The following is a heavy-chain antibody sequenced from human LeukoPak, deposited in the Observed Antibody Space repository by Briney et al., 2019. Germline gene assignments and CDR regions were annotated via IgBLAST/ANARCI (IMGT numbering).Heavy chain of an antibody. CDR3: ARDDHETNYDFWSGVGYYYYYMDV. Sequence: GGSLRLSCAASGFTFDDYAMHWVRQAPGKGLEWVSGISWNSGSIGYADSVKGRFTISRDNAKNSLYLQMNSLRAEDTALYYCARDDHETNYDFWSGVGYYYYYMDVWGKGTTVTVSS. J-gene: IGHJ6*03. D-gene: IGHD3-3*01. V-gene: IGHV3-9*01. CDR1: GFTFDDYA. CDR2: ISWNSGSI.